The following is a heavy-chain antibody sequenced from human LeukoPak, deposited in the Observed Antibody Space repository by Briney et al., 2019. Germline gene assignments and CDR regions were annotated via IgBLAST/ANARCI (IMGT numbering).Heavy chain of an antibody. J-gene: IGHJ4*02. Sequence: GGSLRLSCAASGFTFSDHYMDWVRQAPGKGLEWVSAISGSGGSTYYADSVKGRFTISRDNSKNTLYLQMNSLRAEDTAVYYCAKDEEVVDFDYWGQGTLVTVSS. V-gene: IGHV3-23*01. CDR2: ISGSGGST. D-gene: IGHD2-15*01. CDR1: GFTFSDHY. CDR3: AKDEEVVDFDY.